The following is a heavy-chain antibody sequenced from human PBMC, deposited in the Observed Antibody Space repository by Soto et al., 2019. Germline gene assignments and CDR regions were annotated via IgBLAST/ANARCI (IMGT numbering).Heavy chain of an antibody. CDR1: GFTFSSYW. D-gene: IGHD3-10*01. V-gene: IGHV3-7*04. Sequence: GGSLRLSCAASGFTFSSYWMSWVRQAPGKGLEWVANIKQDGSEKYYVDSVKGRFTISRDNAKNSLYLQMNSLRAEDTAVYYCARDHYYGSGSSHYGMAVWGQGTTVTVSS. J-gene: IGHJ6*02. CDR3: ARDHYYGSGSSHYGMAV. CDR2: IKQDGSEK.